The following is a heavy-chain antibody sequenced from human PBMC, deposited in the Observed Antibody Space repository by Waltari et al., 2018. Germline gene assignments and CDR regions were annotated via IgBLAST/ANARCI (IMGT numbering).Heavy chain of an antibody. V-gene: IGHV1-18*01. J-gene: IGHJ2*01. CDR2: ISAYNGNT. Sequence: QVQLVQSGAEVKKPGASVKVSCKASGYTFTSYGISWVRQAPGKGLEWMGWISAYNGNTNYAQKLQGRVTMTTDTSTSTAYMELRSLRSDDTAVYYCARGGYYYDSSGYSNWYFDLWGRGTLVTVSS. CDR1: GYTFTSYG. CDR3: ARGGYYYDSSGYSNWYFDL. D-gene: IGHD3-22*01.